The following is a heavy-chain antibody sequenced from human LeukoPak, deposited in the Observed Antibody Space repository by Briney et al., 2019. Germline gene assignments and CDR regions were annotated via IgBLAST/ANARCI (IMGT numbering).Heavy chain of an antibody. Sequence: AGGSLRLSCAASGFTFSSYAMHWVRQAPGKGLESVSAISSYGDSTYYADSVKGRLTISRDNSKKTLYLEMGSLRAEDMAVYYCARGNRGNYYYGMDVWGQGTTVTVSS. J-gene: IGHJ6*02. CDR1: GFTFSSYA. V-gene: IGHV3-64*02. CDR3: ARGNRGNYYYGMDV. CDR2: ISSYGDST.